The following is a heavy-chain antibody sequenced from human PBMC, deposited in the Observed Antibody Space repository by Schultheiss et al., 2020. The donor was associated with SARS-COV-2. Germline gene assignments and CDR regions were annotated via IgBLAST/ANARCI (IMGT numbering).Heavy chain of an antibody. Sequence: GGSLRLSCAASGFTFSSYGMHWVRQAPGKGLEWVSAISGSGGSTYYADSVRGRFTISRDNSKNTLYLQMNSLRAEDTAVYYCARGDLKRYCSSTSCYPDHYFDYWGQGTLVTVSS. J-gene: IGHJ4*02. V-gene: IGHV3-23*01. CDR2: ISGSGGST. D-gene: IGHD2-2*01. CDR1: GFTFSSYG. CDR3: ARGDLKRYCSSTSCYPDHYFDY.